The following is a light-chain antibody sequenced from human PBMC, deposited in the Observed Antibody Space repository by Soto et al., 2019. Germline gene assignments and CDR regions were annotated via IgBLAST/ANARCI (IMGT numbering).Light chain of an antibody. CDR1: SSDVGGYNY. Sequence: QSVLTQPASVSGSPGQSITISCTGTSSDVGGYNYVSWYQQHPGKAPKLMIYEVSNRPSGVSNRFSGSKSGNTASLTISGLQAEDEADYYCTSYAGDTSLGVLGGGTKVTVL. CDR2: EVS. V-gene: IGLV2-14*01. CDR3: TSYAGDTSLGV. J-gene: IGLJ3*02.